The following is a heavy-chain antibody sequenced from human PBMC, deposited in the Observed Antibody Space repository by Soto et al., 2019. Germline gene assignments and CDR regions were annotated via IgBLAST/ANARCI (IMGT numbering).Heavy chain of an antibody. V-gene: IGHV1-69*01. J-gene: IGHJ4*02. CDR1: GGTFSSYS. D-gene: IGHD1-26*01. CDR2: IIPIVGTA. CDR3: ARDGGRHSGGIDY. Sequence: QVQLVQSGAEVKKPGSSVTVSCKASGGTFSSYSINWVRQAPGQGLEWMGEIIPIVGTANYAQKFQGRVTITADESTSTAYMELSSLRSEDTAVYYCARDGGRHSGGIDYWGQGTLVNVSS.